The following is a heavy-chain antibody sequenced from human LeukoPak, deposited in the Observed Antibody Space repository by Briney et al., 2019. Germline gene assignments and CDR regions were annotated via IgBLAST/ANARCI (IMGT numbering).Heavy chain of an antibody. J-gene: IGHJ4*02. Sequence: PGGSLRLSCAASGFTFSSYGMHWVRQAPGKGLEWVAVISYDGSNKYYPDSVKGRFTISRDNSKNTLYLQMNSLRAEDTAVYYCVKTGSRYYYDSSGYYFDYWGQGTLVTVSS. V-gene: IGHV3-30*18. CDR2: ISYDGSNK. CDR1: GFTFSSYG. CDR3: VKTGSRYYYDSSGYYFDY. D-gene: IGHD3-22*01.